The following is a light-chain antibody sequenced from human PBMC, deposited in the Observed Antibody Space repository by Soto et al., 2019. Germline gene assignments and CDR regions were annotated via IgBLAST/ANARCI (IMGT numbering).Light chain of an antibody. CDR2: AAS. V-gene: IGKV3-15*01. CDR1: QSVSSN. Sequence: EIVMTQSPATLSVSAGERATLSCRASQSVSSNLAWYQRKPGQAPRLLIDAASTRSTGIPARFSGSGSGTEFTLTISSLQSEDFAVYYCQQYNNWPPITFGQGTRLENK. CDR3: QQYNNWPPIT. J-gene: IGKJ5*01.